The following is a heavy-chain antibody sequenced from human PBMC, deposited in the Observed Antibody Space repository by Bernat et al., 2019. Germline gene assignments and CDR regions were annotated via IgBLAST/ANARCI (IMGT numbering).Heavy chain of an antibody. CDR2: INTNTGNP. J-gene: IGHJ4*02. V-gene: IGHV7-4-1*01. CDR1: GYTFTSYA. CDR3: ARETSRFLEWLLYRQGSLLIDY. D-gene: IGHD3-3*01. Sequence: QVQLVQSGSELKKPGASVKVSCKASGYTFTSYAMNWVRQAPGQGLEWMGWINTNTGNPTYAQGFTGRFVFSLDTSVSTAYLQICSLKAEDTAVYYCARETSRFLEWLLYRQGSLLIDYWGQGTLVTVSS.